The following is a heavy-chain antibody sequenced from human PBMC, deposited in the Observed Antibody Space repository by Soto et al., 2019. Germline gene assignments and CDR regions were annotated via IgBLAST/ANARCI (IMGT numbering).Heavy chain of an antibody. CDR3: ASTGMITFGGVIVQVLGY. J-gene: IGHJ4*02. V-gene: IGHV4-31*03. Sequence: PSETLSLTCTVSGGSVSSGGYYWSWIHQHPGKGLEWIGYIYYSGSTYYNPSLKNRVTISVDTSKNQFSLKLSSVTAADTAVYYCASTGMITFGGVIVQVLGYWGQGTLVTVSS. CDR1: GGSVSSGGYY. CDR2: IYYSGST. D-gene: IGHD3-16*02.